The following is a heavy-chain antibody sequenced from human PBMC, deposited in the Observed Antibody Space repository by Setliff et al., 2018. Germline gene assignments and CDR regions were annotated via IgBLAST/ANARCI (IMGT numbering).Heavy chain of an antibody. Sequence: SETLSLTCTVSGGSISSHYWSWIRQPPGKGLEWIGSIYYSGSTNYNPPLKSRVTISVDTSKNQFSLKLSSVTAADTAVYYCARLLVVTDAFDIWGQGTMVTVSS. CDR2: IYYSGST. CDR3: ARLLVVTDAFDI. V-gene: IGHV4-59*08. D-gene: IGHD3-22*01. CDR1: GGSISSHY. J-gene: IGHJ3*02.